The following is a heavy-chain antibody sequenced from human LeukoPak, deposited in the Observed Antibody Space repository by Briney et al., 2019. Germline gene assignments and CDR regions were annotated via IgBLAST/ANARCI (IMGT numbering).Heavy chain of an antibody. Sequence: PTQTLSLTCAVSGGSISSGGYSWSWLRQPPGKGLEWIGYIYHSGSTYYNPSLKSRVTISVDRSKNQFSLKLSSVTAADTAVYYCARRGGDYIRGYYGMDVWGQGTTVTVSS. CDR2: IYHSGST. J-gene: IGHJ6*02. CDR1: GGSISSGGYS. CDR3: ARRGGDYIRGYYGMDV. V-gene: IGHV4-30-2*01. D-gene: IGHD4-17*01.